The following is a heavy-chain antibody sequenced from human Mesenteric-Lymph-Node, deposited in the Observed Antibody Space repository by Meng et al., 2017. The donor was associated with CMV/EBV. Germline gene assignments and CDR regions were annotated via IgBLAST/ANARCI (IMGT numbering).Heavy chain of an antibody. CDR3: ARALPVFYYDTSGYHSSAFDI. V-gene: IGHV3-7*01. CDR1: GFTFSTYW. D-gene: IGHD3-22*01. Sequence: GGSLRLSCVASGFTFSTYWMAWVRQAPGKGLEWVANIKHDGSEKYYVDSVKGRFSISRDNTMNSLNLQMNSLRAEDTAVYYCARALPVFYYDTSGYHSSAFDIWGQGSMVTVS. CDR2: IKHDGSEK. J-gene: IGHJ3*02.